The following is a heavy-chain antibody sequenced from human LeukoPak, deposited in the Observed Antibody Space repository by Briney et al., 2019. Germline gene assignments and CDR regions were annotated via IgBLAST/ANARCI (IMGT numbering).Heavy chain of an antibody. CDR1: GGSISSYY. J-gene: IGHJ6*03. CDR3: AREVTIFGVAYGHYYMDV. CDR2: IYHSGST. D-gene: IGHD3-3*01. Sequence: SETLSLTCTVSGGSISSYYWSWIRQPPGKGLEWIGYIYHSGSTYYNPSLKSRVTISVDRSKNQFSLKLSSVTAADTAVYYCAREVTIFGVAYGHYYMDVWGKGTTVTVSS. V-gene: IGHV4-59*12.